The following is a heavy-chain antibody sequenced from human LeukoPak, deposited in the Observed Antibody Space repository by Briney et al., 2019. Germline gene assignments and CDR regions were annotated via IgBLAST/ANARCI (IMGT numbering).Heavy chain of an antibody. D-gene: IGHD6-25*01. Sequence: GGSLRLSCAASGFTFSSYSMNWVRQAPGKGLEWVPSISSSSSYIYYADSVKGRFTISRDNADSSLYLQMNALRADDTAMYYCATSHHTSSGQNFDYWGQGTLVSVSS. CDR1: GFTFSSYS. V-gene: IGHV3-21*06. CDR2: ISSSSSYI. J-gene: IGHJ4*02. CDR3: ATSHHTSSGQNFDY.